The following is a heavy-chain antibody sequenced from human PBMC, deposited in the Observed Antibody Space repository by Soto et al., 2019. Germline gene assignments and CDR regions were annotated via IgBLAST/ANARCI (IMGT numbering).Heavy chain of an antibody. V-gene: IGHV4-31*03. CDR1: GGSISSGGYY. CDR3: ARTMVRGVSFDY. Sequence: PSETLSLTCTVSGGSISSGGYYWSWIRQHPGKGQEWIGYIYYSGSTYYNPSLKSRFTISVDTSKNQFSLKLSSVTAADTAVYYCARTMVRGVSFDYWGQGTLVTVSS. CDR2: IYYSGST. J-gene: IGHJ4*02. D-gene: IGHD3-10*01.